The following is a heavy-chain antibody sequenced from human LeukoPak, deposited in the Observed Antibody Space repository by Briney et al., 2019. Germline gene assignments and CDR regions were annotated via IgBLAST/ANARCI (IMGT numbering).Heavy chain of an antibody. CDR1: GFTFSSYG. CDR3: ARLGTAEGTLEDY. J-gene: IGHJ4*02. V-gene: IGHV3-7*01. CDR2: IKHDGSEK. Sequence: GGSLRLSCAASGFTFSSYGMHWVRQAPGKGLEWVANIKHDGSEKYCVDSVEGRFTISRDNAKNSLHLQMNSLRAEDTAVYYCARLGTAEGTLEDYWSQGTLVTVSS. D-gene: IGHD6-13*01.